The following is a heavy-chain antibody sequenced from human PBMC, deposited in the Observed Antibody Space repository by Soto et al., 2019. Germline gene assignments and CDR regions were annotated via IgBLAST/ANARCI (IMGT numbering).Heavy chain of an antibody. CDR3: ARASPGGGVKRNWFDT. CDR2: MNPKSGNT. Sequence: GASVKVSCKASGYTFTSNDINWVRQAPGQGLEWMGWMNPKSGNTGFAQKFQDRLIMTRNTSITTAYMELASLTSEDTAVYYCARASPGGGVKRNWFDTWGQGTLVTVSS. D-gene: IGHD2-8*02. V-gene: IGHV1-8*01. J-gene: IGHJ5*02. CDR1: GYTFTSND.